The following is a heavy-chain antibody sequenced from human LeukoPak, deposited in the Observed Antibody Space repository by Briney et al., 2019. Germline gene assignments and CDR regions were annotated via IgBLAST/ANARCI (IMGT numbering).Heavy chain of an antibody. CDR3: VRGTTVTALDGGVFDF. J-gene: IGHJ4*02. D-gene: IGHD2-21*02. CDR2: ISASGTSA. V-gene: IGHV3-23*01. CDR1: GFIFNNSA. Sequence: GGSLRLSCAASGFIFNNSALSWVRQAPGTGLEWVSAISASGTSAYYAVSVKGRFTISRGNSKNTLHLQMNNLRVADTAVYYCVRGTTVTALDGGVFDFWGQGALVTVSS.